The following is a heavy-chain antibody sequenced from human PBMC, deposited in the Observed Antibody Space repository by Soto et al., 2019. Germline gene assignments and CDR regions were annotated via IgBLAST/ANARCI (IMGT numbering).Heavy chain of an antibody. D-gene: IGHD3-3*01. CDR1: GFSLSTSGVG. V-gene: IGHV2-5*01. Sequence: SGPTLVNPTQTLTLTCTFSGFSLSTSGVGVGWIRQPPGKALEWLALIYWNDDKRYSPSLKSRLTITKDTSKNQVVLTMTNMDPVDTATYYCAHSNITIFGVVIIYDAFDIWGQGTMVTVSS. CDR3: AHSNITIFGVVIIYDAFDI. CDR2: IYWNDDK. J-gene: IGHJ3*02.